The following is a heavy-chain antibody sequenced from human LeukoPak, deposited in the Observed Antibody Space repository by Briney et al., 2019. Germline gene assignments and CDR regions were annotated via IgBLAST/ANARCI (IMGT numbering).Heavy chain of an antibody. CDR1: GFTFSSYA. Sequence: GGSLRLSCAASGFTFSSYAMHWVRQAPGKGLEWVAVISYDGSNKYYADSVKGRFTISRDNSKNTLYLQMNSLRAEDTAVYYCAREGGCSSTSCYAPGFDYWGQGTPVTVSS. J-gene: IGHJ4*02. D-gene: IGHD2-2*01. CDR2: ISYDGSNK. V-gene: IGHV3-30-3*01. CDR3: AREGGCSSTSCYAPGFDY.